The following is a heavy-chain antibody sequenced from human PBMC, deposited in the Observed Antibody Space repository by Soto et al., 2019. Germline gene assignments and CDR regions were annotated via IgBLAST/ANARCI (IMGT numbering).Heavy chain of an antibody. D-gene: IGHD1-26*01. CDR1: GFTLRSFG. V-gene: IGHV3-30*18. CDR2: ISYDGTNK. J-gene: IGHJ3*02. Sequence: XGSLRLSCAASGFTLRSFGMHWIRQAPGKGLEWVALISYDGTNKYYADSVRGRFTISRDNSKNTLYLEMNTLRVEDTAVYYCAKVLPATGIEGGGDAFDIWGQGTMVTVSS. CDR3: AKVLPATGIEGGGDAFDI.